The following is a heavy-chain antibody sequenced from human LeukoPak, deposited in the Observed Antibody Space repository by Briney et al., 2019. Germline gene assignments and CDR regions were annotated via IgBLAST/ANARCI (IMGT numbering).Heavy chain of an antibody. CDR3: AKPGEPSNYYFDY. J-gene: IGHJ4*02. D-gene: IGHD1-14*01. CDR2: ISGGRGST. CDR1: GFIFSDYA. Sequence: GGSLRLSCAASGFIFSDYALSWVRQAPGKGLEWVSAISGGRGSTFYADSVKGRFTISRDNSKNTLYLQMNSLRAEDTALYYCAKPGEPSNYYFDYWGQGALVTVSS. V-gene: IGHV3-23*01.